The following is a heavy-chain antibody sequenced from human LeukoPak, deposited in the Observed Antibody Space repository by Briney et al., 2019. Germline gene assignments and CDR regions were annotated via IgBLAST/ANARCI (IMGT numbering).Heavy chain of an antibody. CDR3: ASVAAVRDYYGMDV. D-gene: IGHD6-13*01. J-gene: IGHJ6*02. V-gene: IGHV4-34*01. CDR1: GFTFSDYY. CDR2: INHRGST. Sequence: LRLSCAASGFTFSDYYMSWIRQPPGKGLEWIGKINHRGSTNYNPSLKSRVTILVDTSKNQFSLKLSSVTAADTAVYYCASVAAVRDYYGMDVWGQGTTVTVSS.